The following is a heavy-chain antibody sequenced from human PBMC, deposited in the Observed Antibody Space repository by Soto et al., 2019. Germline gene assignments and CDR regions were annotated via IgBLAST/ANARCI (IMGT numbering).Heavy chain of an antibody. J-gene: IGHJ4*02. CDR1: GFTFSSYG. V-gene: IGHV3-30*18. D-gene: IGHD6-13*01. CDR2: ISYDGSNK. Sequence: QVQLVESGGGVVQPGRSLRLSCAASGFTFSSYGMHWVRQAPGKGRELVAVISYDGSNKYYADSVKGRFTISRDNSKNTLYLQMNSLRAEDTAVYYCAKGRLRQQLVLWGQGTLVTVSS. CDR3: AKGRLRQQLVL.